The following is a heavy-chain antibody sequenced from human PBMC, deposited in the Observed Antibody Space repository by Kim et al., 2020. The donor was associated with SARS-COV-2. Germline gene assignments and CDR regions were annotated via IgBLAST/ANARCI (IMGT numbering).Heavy chain of an antibody. V-gene: IGHV3-30-3*01. D-gene: IGHD3-3*01. CDR1: GFAFISYA. CDR3: VRDTKGLTIIDL. CDR2: ISSDGSSS. Sequence: GGSLRLSCSASGFAFISYAIHWVRQAPGKGLEWVAVISSDGSSSYYASSVTGRLTISRDNSKSTLYLQMNSLTTEDTALYYCVRDTKGLTIIDLWGRGTL. J-gene: IGHJ2*01.